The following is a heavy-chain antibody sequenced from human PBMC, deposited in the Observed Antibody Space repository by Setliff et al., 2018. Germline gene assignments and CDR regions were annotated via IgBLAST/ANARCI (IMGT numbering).Heavy chain of an antibody. CDR2: IYYRGST. CDR1: GCSISSGYN. CDR3: ATLTGDRGVDY. J-gene: IGHJ4*02. V-gene: IGHV4-38-2*01. D-gene: IGHD7-27*01. Sequence: SETLSLTCAVSGCSISSGYNWGWIRQPPGKGPEWIASIYYRGSTSYNSSLKSRVSISVDTSKNQFSLNLTSVTAADTAVYYCATLTGDRGVDYWGQGRLVTVSS.